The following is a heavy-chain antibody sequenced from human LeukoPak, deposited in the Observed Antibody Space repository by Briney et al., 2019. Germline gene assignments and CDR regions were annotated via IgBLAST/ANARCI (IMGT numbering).Heavy chain of an antibody. CDR3: ARVHCGVYSCYRVDY. CDR2: IDQDGSEN. D-gene: IGHD2-15*01. J-gene: IGHJ4*02. CDR1: GFTFSDYW. Sequence: PGGSLRLSCAVSGFTFSDYWMTWVRQAPGKGLEWVANIDQDGSENYYVDSVKGRFTISRDNAKSSLYLQMNSLRAEDTAMYYCARVHCGVYSCYRVDYWGQGTLVTVSS. V-gene: IGHV3-7*03.